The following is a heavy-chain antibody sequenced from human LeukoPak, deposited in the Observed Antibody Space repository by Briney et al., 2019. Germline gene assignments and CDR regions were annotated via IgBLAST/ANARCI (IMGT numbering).Heavy chain of an antibody. Sequence: GGSLRLSCAASGFTFSSYAMSWVRQAPGKGLEWVSAIRGSGDRTHYADSVKGRFTISRDNSKNSLYLQMNSLRAEDTAVYYCAREFGDSDTVSYWYFDLWGRGTLVTVSS. V-gene: IGHV3-23*01. J-gene: IGHJ2*01. D-gene: IGHD4-17*01. CDR3: AREFGDSDTVSYWYFDL. CDR2: IRGSGDRT. CDR1: GFTFSSYA.